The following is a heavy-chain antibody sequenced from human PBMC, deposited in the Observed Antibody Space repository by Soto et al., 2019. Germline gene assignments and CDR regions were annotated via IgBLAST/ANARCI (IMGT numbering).Heavy chain of an antibody. CDR1: GFTFSSYS. J-gene: IGHJ4*02. Sequence: EVQLVESGVGLVNPGGSLRLSCAASGFTFSSYSMNWVRQAPGKGLQWVSSISSSSTYIYYADSVKGRFTISRDNAKNSLYLQMNSLRAEDTAVYYCARGTNYYDSSVYYGYWGQGTLVTVSS. CDR2: ISSSSTYI. V-gene: IGHV3-21*01. CDR3: ARGTNYYDSSVYYGY. D-gene: IGHD3-22*01.